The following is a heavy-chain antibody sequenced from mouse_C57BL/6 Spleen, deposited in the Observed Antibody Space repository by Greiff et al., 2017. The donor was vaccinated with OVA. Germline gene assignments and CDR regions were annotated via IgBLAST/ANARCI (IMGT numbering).Heavy chain of an antibody. D-gene: IGHD2-4*01. CDR3: ARVLYYDYDVGYFDV. J-gene: IGHJ1*03. CDR2: ISYDGSN. V-gene: IGHV3-6*01. CDR1: GYSITSGYY. Sequence: EVKLQESGPGLVKPSQSLSLTCSVTGYSITSGYYWNWIRQFPGNKLEWMGYISYDGSNNYNPSLKNRISITRDTSKNQFFLKLNSVTTEDTATYYCARVLYYDYDVGYFDVWGTGTTVTVSS.